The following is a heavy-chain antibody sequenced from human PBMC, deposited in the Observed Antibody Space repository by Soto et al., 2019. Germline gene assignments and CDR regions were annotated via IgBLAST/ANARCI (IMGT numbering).Heavy chain of an antibody. CDR1: GFKFSDSA. J-gene: IGHJ4*02. V-gene: IGHV3-73*02. D-gene: IGHD1-26*01. Sequence: EVQLVESGGGVVQPGGSLRLSCAASGFKFSDSAMHWVRQASGKGLEWIARIRSKANSYLIAYDESVRGRFIISRDDSKNTAYLQMNDLKTEDTATYYCARGGEMGLNDYWGQETLVTVS. CDR3: ARGGEMGLNDY. CDR2: IRSKANSYLI.